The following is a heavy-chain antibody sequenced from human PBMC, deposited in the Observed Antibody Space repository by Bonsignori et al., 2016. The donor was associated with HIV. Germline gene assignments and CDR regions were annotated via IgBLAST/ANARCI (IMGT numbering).Heavy chain of an antibody. CDR2: ISASGDTK. CDR1: GFTFSSYT. J-gene: IGHJ5*02. D-gene: IGHD3-10*01. CDR3: ARGLYGSGSFYYDH. V-gene: IGHV3-48*01. Sequence: EVQLVESGGGLIQPGGSLRLSCVPSGFTFSSYTMNWVRQAPGKGLEWVSYISASGDTKYYADSLKGRFTMSRDNAKKSLYLQMNNLRVEDTAVYYCARGLYGSGSFYYDHWGQGT.